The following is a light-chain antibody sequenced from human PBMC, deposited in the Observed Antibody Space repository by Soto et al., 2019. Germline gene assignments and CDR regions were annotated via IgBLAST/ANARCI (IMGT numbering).Light chain of an antibody. Sequence: DIQMTQSPSSLSASVGDRVTITCQASHDISNCLNWYQQRPGEAPKLLIYDGANLEAGVPSRFSGSGSGTDFTFTISSLQPDDIGTYYCQQYDTLFTFGPGTKVDLK. CDR3: QQYDTLFT. J-gene: IGKJ3*01. CDR1: HDISNC. V-gene: IGKV1-33*01. CDR2: DGA.